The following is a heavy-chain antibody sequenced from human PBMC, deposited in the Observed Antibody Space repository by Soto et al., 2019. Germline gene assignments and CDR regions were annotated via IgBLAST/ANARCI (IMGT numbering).Heavy chain of an antibody. V-gene: IGHV1-18*01. J-gene: IGHJ4*02. CDR3: ARGSECFDL. CDR2: ISGYNGNT. Sequence: QVLLMQSGPEVKKPGASVKVSCKASGYTFHNYGISWVRQVPGQGLEWMGWISGYNGNTNYAPKIQGRVTVTRDTSTATAYMELRSLRSDDTAIYYCARGSECFDLWGQGTLVTVSS. D-gene: IGHD2-15*01. CDR1: GYTFHNYG.